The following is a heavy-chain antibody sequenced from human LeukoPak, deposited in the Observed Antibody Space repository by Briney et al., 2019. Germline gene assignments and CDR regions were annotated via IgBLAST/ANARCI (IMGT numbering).Heavy chain of an antibody. V-gene: IGHV3-74*01. CDR3: ASENFDSSGYYSIDY. CDR2: IKSDGSST. J-gene: IGHJ4*02. CDR1: GFTFSSYS. D-gene: IGHD3-22*01. Sequence: GGSLRLSCAASGFTFSSYSMNWVRQAPGKGLVWVSRIKSDGSSTSYADSVKGRFTISRDNAKNTLYLQMNSLRAEDTAVYYCASENFDSSGYYSIDYWGQGTLVTVSS.